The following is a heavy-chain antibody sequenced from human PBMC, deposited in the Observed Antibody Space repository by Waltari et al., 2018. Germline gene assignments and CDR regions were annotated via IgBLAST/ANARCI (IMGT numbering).Heavy chain of an antibody. CDR1: GFTFSSHW. CDR3: ARGGWGFYLDD. Sequence: EVELVESGGDLVQPGGSLIVSCAASGFTFSSHWMHWVRQVPGNGLLWVSRISSDGSSTTYADSVKGRFTISRDNAKNSLYLQMNSLRAEDTAVYYCARGGWGFYLDDWGQGTLVTFSS. CDR2: ISSDGSST. J-gene: IGHJ4*02. V-gene: IGHV3-74*01. D-gene: IGHD7-27*01.